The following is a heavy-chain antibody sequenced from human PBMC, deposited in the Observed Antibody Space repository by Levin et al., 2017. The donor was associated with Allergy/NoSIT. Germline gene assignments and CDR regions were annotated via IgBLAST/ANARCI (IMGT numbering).Heavy chain of an antibody. V-gene: IGHV3-7*01. Sequence: GGSLRLSCAASGFTFSSYWMSWVRQAPGKGLEWVASLRHDGGEEQYVDSVKGRFTVSRDNTKNSLHLQMNIVRAEDTAVYHCARGVSGPYYFDFWGQGTLITIS. D-gene: IGHD1-14*01. CDR1: GFTFSSYW. CDR3: ARGVSGPYYFDF. CDR2: LRHDGGEE. J-gene: IGHJ4*02.